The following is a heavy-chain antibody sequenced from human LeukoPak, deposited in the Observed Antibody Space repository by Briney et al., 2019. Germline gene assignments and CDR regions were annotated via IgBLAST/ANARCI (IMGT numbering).Heavy chain of an antibody. CDR1: GGSISSYY. CDR2: IYTSGST. CDR3: ARDIGYPYYYYMDV. D-gene: IGHD3-16*02. V-gene: IGHV4-4*07. J-gene: IGHJ6*03. Sequence: SETLSLTCTVSGGSISSYYWSWIRQPAGKGLEWIGRIYTSGSTNYNPSLKSRVTMSVDTPKNQFSLKLSSVTAADTAVYYCARDIGYPYYYYMDVWGKGTTVTVSS.